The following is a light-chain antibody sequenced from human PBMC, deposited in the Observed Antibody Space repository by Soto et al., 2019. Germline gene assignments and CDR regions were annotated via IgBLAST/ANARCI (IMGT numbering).Light chain of an antibody. CDR3: CSYTRTDTHMV. J-gene: IGLJ3*02. V-gene: IGLV2-14*01. CDR2: EVS. CDR1: SGDVGNNDY. Sequence: QYALTQPASVSGSPGQSITISCTGTSGDVGNNDYVSWYQKHPGKAPKLLIYEVSNRPSGVSDRFSGSKSGNTASLTISGLQAEDEAYYYCCSYTRTDTHMVFGGGTKLTVL.